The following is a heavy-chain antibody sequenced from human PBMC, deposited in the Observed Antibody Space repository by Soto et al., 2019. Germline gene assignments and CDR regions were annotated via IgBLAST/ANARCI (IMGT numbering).Heavy chain of an antibody. CDR1: GYTFTSYG. CDR2: ISAYNGNT. V-gene: IGHV1-18*01. D-gene: IGHD3-22*01. CDR3: ARDREYYYYSSGYLRLPRIYYYYGMDV. J-gene: IGHJ6*02. Sequence: GASVKVSCKASGYTFTSYGISWGRQAPGQGLEWMGWISAYNGNTNYAQKLQGRVTMTTDTSTSTAYMELRSLRSDDTAVYYCARDREYYYYSSGYLRLPRIYYYYGMDVWG.